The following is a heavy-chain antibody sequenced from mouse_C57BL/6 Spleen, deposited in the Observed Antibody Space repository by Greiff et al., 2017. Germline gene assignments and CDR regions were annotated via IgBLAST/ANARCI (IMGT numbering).Heavy chain of an antibody. Sequence: QVQLQQSGPELVKPGASVKISCKASGYAFSSSWMNWVKQRPGKGLEWIGRIYPGDGDTNYNGKFKGKATLTADKSSSTAYMQLSSLTSEDSAVYFCARAEVDYDWFDYWGQGTTLTVSS. CDR1: GYAFSSSW. D-gene: IGHD2-4*01. V-gene: IGHV1-82*01. CDR2: IYPGDGDT. CDR3: ARAEVDYDWFDY. J-gene: IGHJ2*01.